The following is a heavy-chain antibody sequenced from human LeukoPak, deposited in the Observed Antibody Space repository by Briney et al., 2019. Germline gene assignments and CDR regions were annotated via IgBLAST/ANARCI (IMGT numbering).Heavy chain of an antibody. CDR1: GGSISSSSYY. J-gene: IGHJ5*02. Sequence: SETLSLTCTVSGGSISSSSYYWGWIRQPPGKGLEWIGSIYYSGSTYYNPSLKSRVTISVDTSKNQFSLKLSSVTAADTAVYYCARGRITMIRGAPLWFDPWGQGTLVTVSS. V-gene: IGHV4-39*07. CDR2: IYYSGST. D-gene: IGHD3-10*01. CDR3: ARGRITMIRGAPLWFDP.